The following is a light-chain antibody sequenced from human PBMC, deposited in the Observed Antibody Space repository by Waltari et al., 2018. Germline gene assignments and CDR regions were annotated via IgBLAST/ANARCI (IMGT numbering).Light chain of an antibody. Sequence: QPVLTQPPSLSTSPGASARLPCTLSSGLNVATENIYWYQQKPGSAPSFFLYYYSDSDSELGPVGPIRVSGAKYTSTNTAFLLISGLQPEDEADYYCQMVDDSAVFFGGGTRLTVL. V-gene: IGLV5-37*01. CDR2: YYSDSDS. J-gene: IGLJ2*01. CDR3: QMVDDSAVF. CDR1: SGLNVATEN.